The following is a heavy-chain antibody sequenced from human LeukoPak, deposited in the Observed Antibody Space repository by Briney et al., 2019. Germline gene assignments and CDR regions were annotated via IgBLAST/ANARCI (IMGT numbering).Heavy chain of an antibody. Sequence: SETLSLTCAVYGGSFSGYYWSWIRQPPGKGLEWIGEINQSGSTNYNPSLKSRVTISVDTSKNQFSLKLSSVTAADTAVFYCARDSDTSRVFGYWGQGTLVTVSS. V-gene: IGHV4-34*01. D-gene: IGHD5-18*01. CDR2: INQSGST. CDR1: GGSFSGYY. J-gene: IGHJ4*02. CDR3: ARDSDTSRVFGY.